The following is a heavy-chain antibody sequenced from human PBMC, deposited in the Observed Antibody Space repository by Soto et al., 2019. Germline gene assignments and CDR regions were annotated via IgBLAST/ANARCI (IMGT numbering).Heavy chain of an antibody. V-gene: IGHV1-24*01. CDR2: FDPEDGET. D-gene: IGHD3-22*01. J-gene: IGHJ4*02. CDR3: ATETYYYDSSGYYVNDY. Sequence: ASVKVSCKVSGYTLTELSMHWVRQAPGKGLEWMGGFDPEDGETIYAQKFQGRVTMTEDTSTDTAYMELSSLRSEDTAVYYCATETYYYDSSGYYVNDYWGQGTLVTVSS. CDR1: GYTLTELS.